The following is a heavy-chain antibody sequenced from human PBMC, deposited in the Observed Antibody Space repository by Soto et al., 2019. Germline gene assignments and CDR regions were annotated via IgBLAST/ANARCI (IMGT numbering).Heavy chain of an antibody. CDR3: ARAWYYGSGSYYRYYYYGMDV. CDR2: INHSGST. V-gene: IGHV4-39*07. CDR1: GGSISSSSYY. D-gene: IGHD3-10*01. Sequence: SEPLSLTSTVSGGSISSSSYYWSWIRQPPGKGLEWIGEINHSGSTNYNPSLKSRVTISVDTSKNQFSLKLSSVTAADTAVYYCARAWYYGSGSYYRYYYYGMDVWGQGTTVTVSS. J-gene: IGHJ6*02.